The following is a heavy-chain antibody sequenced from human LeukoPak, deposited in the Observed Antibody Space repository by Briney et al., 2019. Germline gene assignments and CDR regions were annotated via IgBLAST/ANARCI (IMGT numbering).Heavy chain of an antibody. CDR2: MNPNSGNT. CDR3: ARDQAAIKASGWFVP. J-gene: IGHJ5*02. CDR1: GYTFTSYD. Sequence: ASVKVSCKASGYTFTSYDINWVRQATGQGLEWMGWMNPNSGNTGYAQKFQGRVTITRNTSISTAYMELSSLRSEDTAVYYCARDQAAIKASGWFVPWGQGTLVTVSS. V-gene: IGHV1-8*03. D-gene: IGHD2-2*01.